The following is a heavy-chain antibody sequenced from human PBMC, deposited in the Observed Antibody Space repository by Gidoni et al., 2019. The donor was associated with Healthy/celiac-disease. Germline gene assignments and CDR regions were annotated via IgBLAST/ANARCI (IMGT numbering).Heavy chain of an antibody. CDR3: ARAAPALPRSGYTNYYYYYGMDV. CDR2: IIPSLGIA. J-gene: IGHJ6*02. Sequence: QVQLVQSGAEVKNPGSSVKVSCKASGGPFSSYTISWVRQAPGQGLEWMGRIIPSLGIANYAQKFQGRGTITADKSTSTAYMERSSLRSEDTAVYYCARAAPALPRSGYTNYYYYYGMDVWGQGTTVTVSS. D-gene: IGHD3-22*01. CDR1: GGPFSSYT. V-gene: IGHV1-69*02.